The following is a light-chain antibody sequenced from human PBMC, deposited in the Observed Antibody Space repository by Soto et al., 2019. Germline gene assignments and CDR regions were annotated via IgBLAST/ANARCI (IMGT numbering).Light chain of an antibody. CDR3: HQYYGLPYT. V-gene: IGKV1-33*01. CDR2: DAS. J-gene: IGKJ2*01. CDR1: QGITRD. Sequence: DIQMTQSPSSLSASVGDSVTITCQASQGITRDLNWFPQKPGKAPKLLIYDASNLAAGVPSRFSAGGSGTDFTFTISSLDPEDFATYFCHQYYGLPYTFGQGTKLEV.